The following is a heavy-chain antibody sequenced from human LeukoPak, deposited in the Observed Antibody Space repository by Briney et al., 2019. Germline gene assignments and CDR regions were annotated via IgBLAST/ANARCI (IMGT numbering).Heavy chain of an antibody. J-gene: IGHJ3*02. CDR3: ITDPGAWQPI. CDR1: GFTFSSYA. D-gene: IGHD3-10*01. V-gene: IGHV3-15*01. CDR2: IKSKTDGETT. Sequence: GGSLRLSCAASGFTFSSYAVSWVRQAPGKGLEWIGRIKSKTDGETTDYAAPVKGRFTISRDDSKNTLYLQMNRLNTEDTAVYYCITDPGAWQPIWGRGTMVAVSS.